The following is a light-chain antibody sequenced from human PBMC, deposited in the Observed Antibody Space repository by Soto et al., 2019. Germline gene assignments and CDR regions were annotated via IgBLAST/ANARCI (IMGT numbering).Light chain of an antibody. V-gene: IGLV2-14*01. CDR2: DVS. Sequence: QSVLTQPASVSGSPGQSITISCTGTSSDVGGYNYVSWYQQHPGKAPKLMIYDVSNRPSGVSNRFSGSKSGNTASLTISGLQAEDEADYYCSSYTGSSNGVFGGGTKLTVL. CDR1: SSDVGGYNY. CDR3: SSYTGSSNGV. J-gene: IGLJ2*01.